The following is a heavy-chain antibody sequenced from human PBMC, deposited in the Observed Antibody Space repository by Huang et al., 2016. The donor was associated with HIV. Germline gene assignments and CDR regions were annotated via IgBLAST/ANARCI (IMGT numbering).Heavy chain of an antibody. V-gene: IGHV3-15*07. D-gene: IGHD1-7*01. CDR2: IKSKTERGTT. Sequence: EVQLVESGGGLVKPGGSLRLSCEVSGFSFSSAWMNWVRQAPGKGLEWGGRIKSKTERGTTDYAAPVKGRFTISRDDSKNTLYLQMNSLKTEDTGVYYCTTGTRDYLNAFDIWGQGTKVTVSS. CDR1: GFSFSSAW. J-gene: IGHJ3*02. CDR3: TTGTRDYLNAFDI.